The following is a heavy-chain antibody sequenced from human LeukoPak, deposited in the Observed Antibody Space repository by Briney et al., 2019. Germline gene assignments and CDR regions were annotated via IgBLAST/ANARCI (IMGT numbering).Heavy chain of an antibody. D-gene: IGHD1-26*01. V-gene: IGHV3-33*06. CDR1: GFTFSSYG. CDR3: AKPDSGSYLD. CDR2: IWYDGSNK. J-gene: IGHJ4*02. Sequence: PGGSLRLSCAASGFTFSSYGMHWVRQAPGKGLEWVAVIWYDGSNKYYADSVKGRFTISRDNSNNTLYLQMNSLRAEDTAVYYCAKPDSGSYLDWGQGTLVTVSS.